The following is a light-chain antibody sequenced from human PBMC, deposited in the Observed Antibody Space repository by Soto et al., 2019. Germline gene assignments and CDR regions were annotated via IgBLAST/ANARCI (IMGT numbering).Light chain of an antibody. CDR1: RGISNS. V-gene: IGKV1-39*01. Sequence: DIQMTQSPSSLSASVGDRVTITCRASRGISNSLNWYQQKPGEAPKLLIYTASSLQSGVPSRFSGSGSGTDFTLTIRSLQPDDFATYYCQQSFTTLMYTFGQGTKLEI. CDR3: QQSFTTLMYT. CDR2: TAS. J-gene: IGKJ2*01.